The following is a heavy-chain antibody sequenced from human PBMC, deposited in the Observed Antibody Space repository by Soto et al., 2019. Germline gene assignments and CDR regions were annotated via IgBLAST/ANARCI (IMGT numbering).Heavy chain of an antibody. CDR2: ISASNGNT. V-gene: IGHV1-18*01. Sequence: ASVKVSCKASGYTFTSYGFSWVRQAPGQGLEWMGWISASNGNTNYAQKLQGRVTMTTDTSASTAYMELTSLRSEDTAVYYCARDTGDGTFDFWGQGTLVTVSS. J-gene: IGHJ4*02. CDR1: GYTFTSYG. D-gene: IGHD7-27*01. CDR3: ARDTGDGTFDF.